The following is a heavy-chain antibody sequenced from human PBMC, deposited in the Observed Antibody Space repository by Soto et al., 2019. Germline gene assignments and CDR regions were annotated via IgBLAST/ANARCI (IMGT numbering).Heavy chain of an antibody. D-gene: IGHD4-17*01. V-gene: IGHV4-59*01. Sequence: SETLSLTCTVSGGSISSYYWSWIRQPPGKGLEWIGYIYYSGSTNYNPSLKSRVTISVDTSKNQFSLKLSSVTAADTAVYYCARVIRDYGDFRYFDYWGQGTLVTVSS. CDR3: ARVIRDYGDFRYFDY. CDR1: GGSISSYY. J-gene: IGHJ4*02. CDR2: IYYSGST.